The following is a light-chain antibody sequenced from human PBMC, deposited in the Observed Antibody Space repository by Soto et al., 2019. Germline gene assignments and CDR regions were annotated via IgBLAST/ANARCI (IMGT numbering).Light chain of an antibody. CDR3: QQYYSTPWLT. CDR1: QSVLYSSNNKNY. CDR2: WAS. V-gene: IGKV4-1*01. J-gene: IGKJ4*01. Sequence: DIVMTQSPDSLAVSLGERATINCKSSQSVLYSSNNKNYLAWYQQKPGQPPKLLIYWASTRESGVPDRFSGSGSGTDLTLTISSLQAEDVAVYYCQQYYSTPWLTFGGGTKVEIK.